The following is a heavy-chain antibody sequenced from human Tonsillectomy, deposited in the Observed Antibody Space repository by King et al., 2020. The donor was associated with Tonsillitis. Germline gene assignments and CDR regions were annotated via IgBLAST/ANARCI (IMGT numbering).Heavy chain of an antibody. J-gene: IGHJ2*01. Sequence: VQLVESGGGVVQPGRSLRLSCAASGFTFSSYAMHWVRQAPGKGLEWVALISYDGSNKYYADSVKGRFTISRDNSKNTLYLQMNSLRAEDTAVYYCARDPGGGYYVPVRRDGDCDLWGRGTLVTVSS. V-gene: IGHV3-30-3*01. CDR3: ARDPGGGYYVPVRRDGDCDL. CDR1: GFTFSSYA. CDR2: ISYDGSNK. D-gene: IGHD1-26*01.